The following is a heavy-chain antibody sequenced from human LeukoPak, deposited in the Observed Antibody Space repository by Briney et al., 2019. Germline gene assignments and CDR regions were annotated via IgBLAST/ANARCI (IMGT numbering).Heavy chain of an antibody. D-gene: IGHD5-12*01. J-gene: IGHJ4*02. Sequence: GGSLRLSCAASGFTFSSYTMNWVRQAPGKGLEWLSYISSSGSTIYYADSVKGRFTISRDNSKNTLYLQMNSLRAEDTAVYYCAKGSSVDIVATKPFDYWGQGTLVTVSS. CDR2: ISSSGSTI. V-gene: IGHV3-48*01. CDR1: GFTFSSYT. CDR3: AKGSSVDIVATKPFDY.